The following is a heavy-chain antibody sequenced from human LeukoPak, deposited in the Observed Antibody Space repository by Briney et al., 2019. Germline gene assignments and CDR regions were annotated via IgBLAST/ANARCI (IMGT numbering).Heavy chain of an antibody. CDR3: ARDPTLTAIQRRHFDL. CDR2: IIPIFGTA. J-gene: IGHJ2*01. Sequence: SVKVSCKASGGTFSNYAINWVRQAPGQGLEWMGGIIPIFGTANYAQNFQGRVTITADKSTNTAYMELSSLESEDTAVYYCARDPTLTAIQRRHFDLWGRGTLVTASA. D-gene: IGHD3-3*01. CDR1: GGTFSNYA. V-gene: IGHV1-69*06.